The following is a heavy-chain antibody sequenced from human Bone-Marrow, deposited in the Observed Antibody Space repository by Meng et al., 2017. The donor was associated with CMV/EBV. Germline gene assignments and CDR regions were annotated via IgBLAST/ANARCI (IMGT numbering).Heavy chain of an antibody. V-gene: IGHV3-30*04. CDR1: GFTFSTYA. CDR2: ISYEESDI. CDR3: ARDLIGMDV. Sequence: GGSLRLSCAGSGFTFSTYAMHWVRQAPGKGLEWVAVISYEESDIHYADSVRGRFTISRDNSKNTVFLQMYSLRAEDTALYYCARDLIGMDVWGQGTRVTFSS. J-gene: IGHJ6*02.